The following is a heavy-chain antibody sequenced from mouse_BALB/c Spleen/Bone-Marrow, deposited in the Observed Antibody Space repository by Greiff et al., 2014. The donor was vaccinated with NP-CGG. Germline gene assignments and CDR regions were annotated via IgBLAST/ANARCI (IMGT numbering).Heavy chain of an antibody. CDR2: IDPSTSET. Sequence: VQLQQSGPDLVRPGSSVKMSCKASDYTFTTYWMHWVKQRPGRGLEWIGMIDPSTSETRLNQKFKDKATLIVDKSSNTAYMQLSSLTSEDSAVYYCARRTLAMDYWGQGTSVTVSS. J-gene: IGHJ4*01. CDR3: ARRTLAMDY. V-gene: IGHV1-52*01. CDR1: DYTFTTYW.